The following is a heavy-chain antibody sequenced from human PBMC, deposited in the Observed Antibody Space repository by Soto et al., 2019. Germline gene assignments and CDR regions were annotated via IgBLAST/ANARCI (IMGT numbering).Heavy chain of an antibody. J-gene: IGHJ4*02. V-gene: IGHV3-15*07. CDR1: GVTFSDAW. CDR3: TADVPTYIPQVDF. D-gene: IGHD2-21*01. Sequence: PGGSLRLSCAASGVTFSDAWFNWVRQAPGKGLEWVCRIKSKRDGETADCAAPVKDRFSISRDDLRNIVHLQMNKLRTDDTAVYFCTADVPTYIPQVDFWGQGIMVTVSS. CDR2: IKSKRDGETA.